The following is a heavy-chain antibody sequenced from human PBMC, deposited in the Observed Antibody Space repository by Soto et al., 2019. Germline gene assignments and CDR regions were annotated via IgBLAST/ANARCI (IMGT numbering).Heavy chain of an antibody. V-gene: IGHV4-4*02. CDR2: IYHSGST. CDR1: GGSISSSNW. D-gene: IGHD5-18*01. Sequence: SETLSLTCAVSGGSISSSNWWSWVRQPPGKGLEWIGEIYHSGSTNYNPSLKSRVTISVDKSKNQFSLKLSSVTAADTAVYYCASRGYSYGYNWFDPWGQGTLVTVSS. CDR3: ASRGYSYGYNWFDP. J-gene: IGHJ5*02.